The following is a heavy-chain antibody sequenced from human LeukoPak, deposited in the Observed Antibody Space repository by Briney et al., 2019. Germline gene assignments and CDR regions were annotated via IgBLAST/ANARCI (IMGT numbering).Heavy chain of an antibody. D-gene: IGHD3-22*01. CDR3: ANSAGGSGYYRPLDY. Sequence: GGSLRLSCAASGFTFSTYSMNWVRQAPGKGLEWVSCISSGSSTIYYADSVKGRFTISRDNAKNSLYLQMNSLRAEDTAVYYCANSAGGSGYYRPLDYWGQGTLVTVSS. J-gene: IGHJ4*02. CDR2: ISSGSSTI. CDR1: GFTFSTYS. V-gene: IGHV3-48*01.